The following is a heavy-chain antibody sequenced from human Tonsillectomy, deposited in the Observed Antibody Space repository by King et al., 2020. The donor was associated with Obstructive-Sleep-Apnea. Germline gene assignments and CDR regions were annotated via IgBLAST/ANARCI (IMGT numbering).Heavy chain of an antibody. J-gene: IGHJ4*02. CDR3: ASGNSTSPGY. CDR1: GGSISSTNW. CDR2: IYHIWST. Sequence: QLQESGPGLVKPSGTLSLTCAVSGGSISSTNWWSWGRQPPGKGLEWIGEIYHIWSTTHNPSLKNRVTISIDKSENQFSLKLTSMTAADTAVYYCASGNSTSPGYWGQGTLVTVSS. D-gene: IGHD2/OR15-2a*01. V-gene: IGHV4-4*02.